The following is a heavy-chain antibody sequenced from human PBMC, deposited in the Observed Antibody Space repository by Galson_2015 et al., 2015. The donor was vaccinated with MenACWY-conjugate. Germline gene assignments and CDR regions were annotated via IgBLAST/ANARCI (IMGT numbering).Heavy chain of an antibody. CDR3: ARLPGYCSDGNCI. J-gene: IGHJ4*02. Sequence: SLRLSCAASGFTVGSNYMSWVRQAPGKGLEWVSIIYSDDTTYYADSVKGRLIISRDNSKNTLYLQMNSLRAEDSAVYYCARLPGYCSDGNCIWGQGTLLTVSS. CDR1: GFTVGSNY. CDR2: IYSDDTT. D-gene: IGHD2-15*01. V-gene: IGHV3-53*01.